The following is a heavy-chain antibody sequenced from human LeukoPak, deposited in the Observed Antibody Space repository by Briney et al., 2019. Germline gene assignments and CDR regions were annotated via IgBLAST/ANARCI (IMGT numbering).Heavy chain of an antibody. CDR3: ARGHVSSAAGTGWFDP. CDR1: GRSFSGYY. V-gene: IGHV4-34*01. J-gene: IGHJ5*02. D-gene: IGHD6-13*01. CDR2: INHSGST. Sequence: SETLSLTCAVYGRSFSGYYWSCIRQPPGKALEWSEEINHSGSTNYNPSLKSRVTISVDTSKNHFSLKLSSVTAADTAVYYCARGHVSSAAGTGWFDPWGQGTLVTVSS.